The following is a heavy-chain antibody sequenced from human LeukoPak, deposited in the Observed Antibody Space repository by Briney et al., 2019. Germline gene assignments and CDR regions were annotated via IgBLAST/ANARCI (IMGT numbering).Heavy chain of an antibody. Sequence: PGGSLRLSCAASGFTFSSYAMHWVRQAPGKGLEWVAVISYDGSNKYYADSVKGRFTISRDNAKNSLYLQMNSLRAEDTAVYYCARAGDFSLDIWGQGTMVTVSS. CDR1: GFTFSSYA. D-gene: IGHD1-26*01. CDR2: ISYDGSNK. J-gene: IGHJ3*02. V-gene: IGHV3-30*04. CDR3: ARAGDFSLDI.